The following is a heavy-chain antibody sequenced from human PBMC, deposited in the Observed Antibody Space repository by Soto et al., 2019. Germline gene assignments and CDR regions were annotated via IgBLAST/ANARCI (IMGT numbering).Heavy chain of an antibody. D-gene: IGHD6-19*01. CDR1: GYTFTAQY. CDR3: AKGDSSWVSWFDP. Sequence: SVKASGKASGYTFTAQYLHWVRKAPREGLEWMGWINPTTGATRYAQKFQGRVTMTRDTSMSTAYLEVRSLRPDDTAVYYCAKGDSSWVSWFDPWGQGTLVTVSS. CDR2: INPTTGAT. V-gene: IGHV1-2*02. J-gene: IGHJ5*02.